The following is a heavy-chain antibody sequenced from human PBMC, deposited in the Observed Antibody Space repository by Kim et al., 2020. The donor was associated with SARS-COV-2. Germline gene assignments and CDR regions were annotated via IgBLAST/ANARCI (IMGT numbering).Heavy chain of an antibody. D-gene: IGHD3-10*01. CDR3: ARSISLYGSGSYPTNWFDP. CDR2: INPSGGST. Sequence: ASVKVSCKASGYTFTSYYMHWVRQAPGQGLEWMGIINPSGGSTSYAQKFQGRVTMTRDTSTSTVYMELSSLRSEDTAVYYCARSISLYGSGSYPTNWFDPWGQGTLVTVSS. J-gene: IGHJ5*02. CDR1: GYTFTSYY. V-gene: IGHV1-46*01.